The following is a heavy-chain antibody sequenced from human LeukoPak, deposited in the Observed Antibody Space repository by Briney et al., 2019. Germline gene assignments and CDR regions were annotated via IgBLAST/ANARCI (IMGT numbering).Heavy chain of an antibody. CDR3: AKRLQDDYGDSNAFDI. J-gene: IGHJ3*02. V-gene: IGHV3-23*01. D-gene: IGHD4-17*01. CDR1: GFTFSSYS. Sequence: GGSLRLSCAASGFTFSSYSMSWVRQATGKGLEWVSAISSSGGSTYYADSVKGRFTISRDNSKNTLYLQMNSLRAEDTAVYYCAKRLQDDYGDSNAFDIWGQGTTVTVSS. CDR2: ISSSGGST.